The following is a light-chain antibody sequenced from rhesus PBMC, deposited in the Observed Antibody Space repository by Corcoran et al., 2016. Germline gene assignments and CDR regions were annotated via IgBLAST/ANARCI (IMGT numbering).Light chain of an antibody. CDR3: AAWDENLKGYI. CDR1: SSNIGSNG. CDR2: YND. V-gene: IGLV1-60*01. J-gene: IGLJ1*01. Sequence: QSVLTQPPSASEAARKSVTISCSGSSSNIGSNGVSWYQQLPETAPKLLIFYNDRRASGVSDRFSRSKSGTSAPLAISGLQTEDEADYSCAAWDENLKGYIFGAGTRLTVL.